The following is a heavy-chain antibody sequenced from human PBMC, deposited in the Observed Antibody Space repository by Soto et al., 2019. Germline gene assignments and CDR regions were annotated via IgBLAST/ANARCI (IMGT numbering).Heavy chain of an antibody. CDR1: GFTFSSYA. J-gene: IGHJ4*02. V-gene: IGHV3-23*01. CDR2: ISGSGGST. CDR3: ANDSSSWYVFGDFDY. Sequence: EVQLLESGGGLVQPGGSLRLSCAASGFTFSSYAMSWVRQAPGKGLEWVSAISGSGGSTYYADSVKGRFTISRDNSKNTLYLQMNSLRAEDTAVYYCANDSSSWYVFGDFDYWGQGTLVTVSS. D-gene: IGHD6-13*01.